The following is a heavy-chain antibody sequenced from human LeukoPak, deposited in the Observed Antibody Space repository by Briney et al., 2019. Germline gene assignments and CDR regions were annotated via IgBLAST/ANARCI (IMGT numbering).Heavy chain of an antibody. CDR3: ARDFYGY. J-gene: IGHJ4*02. CDR2: ISYDGSNK. V-gene: IGHV3-30*04. CDR1: GFTFSSYA. Sequence: SGGSLRLSCAASGFTFSSYAMHWVRQAPGKGLEWVAVISYDGSNKYNADSVKGRFTISRDNSKDTLYLQMNSLRAEDTAVYYCARDFYGYWGQGTLVTVSS. D-gene: IGHD2/OR15-2a*01.